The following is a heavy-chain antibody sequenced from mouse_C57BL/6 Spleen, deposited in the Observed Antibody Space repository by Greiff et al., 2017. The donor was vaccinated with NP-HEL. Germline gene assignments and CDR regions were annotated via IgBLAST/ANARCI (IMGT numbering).Heavy chain of an antibody. V-gene: IGHV6-6*01. CDR3: TRSIYYDYEGYYFDY. CDR2: IRNKANNHAT. Sequence: EVKGEESGGGLVQPGGSMKLSCAASGFTFSDAWMDWVRQSPEKGLEWVAEIRNKANNHATYYAESVKGRFTISRDDSKSSVYLQMNSLRAEDTGIYYCTRSIYYDYEGYYFDYWGQGTTLTVSS. D-gene: IGHD2-4*01. J-gene: IGHJ2*01. CDR1: GFTFSDAW.